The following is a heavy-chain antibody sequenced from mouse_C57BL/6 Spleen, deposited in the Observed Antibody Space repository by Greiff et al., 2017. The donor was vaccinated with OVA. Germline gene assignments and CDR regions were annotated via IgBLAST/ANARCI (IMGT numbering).Heavy chain of an antibody. Sequence: QVQLQQPGTELVKPGASVKLSCKASGYTFTSYWMHWVKQRPGQGLEWIGNINPSNGGTNYNEKFKSKATLTVDKSSSTAYMQLSSLTSEDSAVYDCARSDYYGSSYAYYFDYWGQGTTLTVSS. CDR2: INPSNGGT. CDR3: ARSDYYGSSYAYYFDY. V-gene: IGHV1-53*01. D-gene: IGHD1-1*01. CDR1: GYTFTSYW. J-gene: IGHJ2*01.